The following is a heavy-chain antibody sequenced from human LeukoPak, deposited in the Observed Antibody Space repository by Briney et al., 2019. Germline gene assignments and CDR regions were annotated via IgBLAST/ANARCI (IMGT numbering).Heavy chain of an antibody. CDR1: GYSSTTYG. D-gene: IGHD3-9*01. V-gene: IGHV1-18*01. CDR2: TYNTYT. Sequence: ASVEVSCKTSGYSSTTYGLSWVRQAPGQGLEWMGWTYNTYTHYAETFRDRLTMTTDTSTSTSYLELRSLRSDDTAVYYCARALAQGGSFDLYYFDSWGQGSLVTVSS. J-gene: IGHJ4*02. CDR3: ARALAQGGSFDLYYFDS.